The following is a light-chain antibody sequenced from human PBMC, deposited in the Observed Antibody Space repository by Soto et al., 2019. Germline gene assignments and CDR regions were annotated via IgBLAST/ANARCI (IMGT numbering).Light chain of an antibody. Sequence: DIQMTQSPSSLSASVGDIVTITCRAGQSISSYLNWYQQKPGKAPKLLIYAASTLQSGVPSRFSGSGSGTEFTLTINSLQPEDFATYYCLKHNSYVWKCGQGNTGDIK. J-gene: IGKJ1*01. V-gene: IGKV1-17*01. CDR2: AAS. CDR1: QSISSY. CDR3: LKHNSYVWK.